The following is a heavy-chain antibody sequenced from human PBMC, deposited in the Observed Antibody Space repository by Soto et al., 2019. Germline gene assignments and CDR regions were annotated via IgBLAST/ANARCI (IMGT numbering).Heavy chain of an antibody. V-gene: IGHV3-21*01. Sequence: EVQLVESGGGLVKPGGSLRLSCAASGFTFSSYSMNWVRQAPGKGLEWVSSISSSSSYIYYADSVKGRFTISRDNAKNSLYLQMNSLRAEDTAVYYCARSVKSGYDQYYYYYGMDVWGQGTTVTVSS. D-gene: IGHD5-12*01. CDR1: GFTFSSYS. CDR3: ARSVKSGYDQYYYYYGMDV. CDR2: ISSSSSYI. J-gene: IGHJ6*02.